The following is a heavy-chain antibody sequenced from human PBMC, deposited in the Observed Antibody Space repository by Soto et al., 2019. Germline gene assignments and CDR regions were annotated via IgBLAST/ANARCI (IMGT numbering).Heavy chain of an antibody. CDR1: GFTFSSYG. CDR3: AKATAGSIVGATQFDY. J-gene: IGHJ4*02. Sequence: GGSLRLSCAASGFTFSSYGMHWVRQAPGKGLEWVAVISYDGSNKYYADSVKGRFTISRDNSKNTLYLQMNSLRAEDTAVYYCAKATAGSIVGATQFDYWGQGTLVTVSS. V-gene: IGHV3-30*18. D-gene: IGHD1-26*01. CDR2: ISYDGSNK.